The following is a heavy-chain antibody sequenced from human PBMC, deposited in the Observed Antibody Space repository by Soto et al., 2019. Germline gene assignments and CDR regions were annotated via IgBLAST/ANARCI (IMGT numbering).Heavy chain of an antibody. J-gene: IGHJ4*02. D-gene: IGHD1-7*01. Sequence: ASVNVYCPGSGYTFTRYYMHWLRQAPGQGIEWMGIINPSGGSTSYAQKFQGRVTMTRDTSTSTVYMELSRLISDDTAVYYGAMESVLTGTQHFDACGQGPRVTV. CDR3: AMESVLTGTQHFDA. V-gene: IGHV1-46*01. CDR1: GYTFTRYY. CDR2: INPSGGST.